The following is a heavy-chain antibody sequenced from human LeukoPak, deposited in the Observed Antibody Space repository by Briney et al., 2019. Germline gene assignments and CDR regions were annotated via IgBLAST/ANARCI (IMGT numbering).Heavy chain of an antibody. J-gene: IGHJ5*02. CDR2: IRPTTGST. Sequence: ASVKVSCKASGYTFTVYYMHWLRQAPGHGLEWMGIIRPTTGSTAYAQAFQGRVTMTRDTSTGTVYMELSSLKSEDTAVYYCARERDSSFYFDPWGQGTLVTVSS. CDR1: GYTFTVYY. CDR3: ARERDSSFYFDP. D-gene: IGHD2/OR15-2a*01. V-gene: IGHV1-46*01.